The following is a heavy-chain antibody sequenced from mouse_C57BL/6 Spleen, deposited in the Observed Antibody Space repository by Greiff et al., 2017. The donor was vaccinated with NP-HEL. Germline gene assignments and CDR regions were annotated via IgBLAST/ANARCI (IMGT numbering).Heavy chain of an antibody. Sequence: VQLKQSGPELVKPGDSVKISCKASGYSFTGYFMNWVMQSHGKSLEWIGRINPYNGDTFYNQKFKGKATLTVDKSSSTAHMELRSLTSEDSAVYYCASLYDLYAMDYWGQGTSVTVSS. J-gene: IGHJ4*01. CDR3: ASLYDLYAMDY. V-gene: IGHV1-20*01. D-gene: IGHD2-3*01. CDR2: INPYNGDT. CDR1: GYSFTGYF.